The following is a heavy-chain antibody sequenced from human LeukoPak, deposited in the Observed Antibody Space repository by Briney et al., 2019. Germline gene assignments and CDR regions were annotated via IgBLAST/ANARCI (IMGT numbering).Heavy chain of an antibody. CDR1: GYTFTGYY. CDR2: INPNSGGT. Sequence: GASVNVSCKASGYTFTGYYMHWVRQAPGQGLEWMGRINPNSGGTNYAQKFQGRVTMTRDTSISTAYMELSRLRSDDTAVYYCARDTYYYDSSGSTTNYGMDVWGQGTTVTVSS. V-gene: IGHV1-2*06. CDR3: ARDTYYYDSSGSTTNYGMDV. J-gene: IGHJ6*02. D-gene: IGHD3-22*01.